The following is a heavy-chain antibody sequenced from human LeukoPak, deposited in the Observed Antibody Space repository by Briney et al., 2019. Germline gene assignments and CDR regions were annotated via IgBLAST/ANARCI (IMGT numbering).Heavy chain of an antibody. CDR2: ISYSGST. CDR1: GGSISSSSYY. D-gene: IGHD3-3*01. Sequence: SETLSLTCTVSGGSISSSSYYWGWLRQSPGRGLEWIGSISYSGSTYYNSSLKSRVTMSVDSSRNQFSLKLSSVAAADTAVYYCARESALRFLEWLLAPFDPWGQGTLVTVSS. J-gene: IGHJ5*02. V-gene: IGHV4-39*07. CDR3: ARESALRFLEWLLAPFDP.